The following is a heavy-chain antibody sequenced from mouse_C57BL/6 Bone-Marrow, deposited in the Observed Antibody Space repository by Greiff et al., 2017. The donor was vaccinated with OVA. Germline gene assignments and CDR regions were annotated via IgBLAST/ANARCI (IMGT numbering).Heavy chain of an antibody. CDR2: IDPAIGNT. CDR3: ARRKRIVRGYFDG. J-gene: IGHJ1*03. V-gene: IGHV14-3*01. CDR1: GFNIKNTY. Sequence: VQLQQPVAELVRPGASVKLSCTASGFNIKNTYMHWVKQRPEQGLEWIGRIDPAIGNTKYAPKFQGKATITADTSSNTAYLQLSSRTSEDTAIYYCARRKRIVRGYFDGWGTGTTVTGSS. D-gene: IGHD2-5*01.